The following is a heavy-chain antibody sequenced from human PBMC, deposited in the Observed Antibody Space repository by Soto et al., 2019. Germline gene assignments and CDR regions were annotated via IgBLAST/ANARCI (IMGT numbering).Heavy chain of an antibody. D-gene: IGHD3-10*01. Sequence: SVKVSCKASGGTFSSYAISWVRQAPGQGLEWMGGIIPIFGTANYAQKFQGRVTITADKSTSTAYMELSSLRSEDTAVYYCARGSMVRGVRNDYYYGMDVWGQGTTVTVSS. CDR1: GGTFSSYA. V-gene: IGHV1-69*06. J-gene: IGHJ6*02. CDR2: IIPIFGTA. CDR3: ARGSMVRGVRNDYYYGMDV.